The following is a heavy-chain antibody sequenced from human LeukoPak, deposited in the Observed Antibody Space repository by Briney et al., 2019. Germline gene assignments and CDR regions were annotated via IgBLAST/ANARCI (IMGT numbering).Heavy chain of an antibody. CDR1: GFTFDDYA. V-gene: IGHV3-9*01. Sequence: GGSLRLSCAASGFTFDDYAMHWVRQAPGKGLEWVSGIGWNSGGIAYADSVKGRFTISRDNAKNSLYLQMNSLGAEDTALYYCAKVTAAGFVDYWGQGTLVTVSS. J-gene: IGHJ4*02. CDR3: AKVTAAGFVDY. CDR2: IGWNSGGI. D-gene: IGHD6-13*01.